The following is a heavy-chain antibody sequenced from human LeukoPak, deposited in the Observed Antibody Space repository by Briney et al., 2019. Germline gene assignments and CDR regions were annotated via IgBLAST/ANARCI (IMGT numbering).Heavy chain of an antibody. Sequence: SETLSLTCTVSGGSISSSSYYWGWIRQPPGKGLEWIGEINHSGSTNYNPSLKSRVTISVDTSKNQFSLKLSSVTAADTAVYYCARGLGAGSSGWSYFDYWGQGTLVTVSS. J-gene: IGHJ4*02. CDR3: ARGLGAGSSGWSYFDY. V-gene: IGHV4-39*07. CDR2: INHSGST. CDR1: GGSISSSSYY. D-gene: IGHD6-19*01.